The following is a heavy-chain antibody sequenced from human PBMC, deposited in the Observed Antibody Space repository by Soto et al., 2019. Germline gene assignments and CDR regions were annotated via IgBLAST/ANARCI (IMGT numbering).Heavy chain of an antibody. CDR2: IYYRGNT. D-gene: IGHD3-9*01. Sequence: PSETLSLTCSVSGDAVNSDKYYWCWIRQPPGKGLEWIGSIYYRGNTCYNPSLQTRVTISLDKSKSQFSLRLNSVTAADSAVYFCARLEGLATISYYFDFWGQGAQVTVSS. CDR1: GDAVNSDKYY. CDR3: ARLEGLATISYYFDF. J-gene: IGHJ4*02. V-gene: IGHV4-39*01.